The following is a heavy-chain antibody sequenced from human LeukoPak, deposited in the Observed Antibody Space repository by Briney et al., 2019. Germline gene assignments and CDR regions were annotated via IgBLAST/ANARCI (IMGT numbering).Heavy chain of an antibody. V-gene: IGHV1-46*01. D-gene: IGHD6-6*01. CDR1: GYTFTSYY. CDR3: ASSSSSSGPGYYFDY. Sequence: ASVKVSCKASGYTFTSYYMHWVRQAPGQGLEWMGIINPSGGSTSYAQKFQGRVTMTRDMSTSTVYMELSSLRSEDTAVYYCASSSSSSGPGYYFDYWGQGTLVTVSS. CDR2: INPSGGST. J-gene: IGHJ4*02.